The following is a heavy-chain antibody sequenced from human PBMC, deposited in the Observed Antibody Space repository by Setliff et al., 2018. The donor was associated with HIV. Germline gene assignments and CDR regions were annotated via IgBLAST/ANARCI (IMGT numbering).Heavy chain of an antibody. Sequence: ASVKVSCKASGYTFTSYDINWVRQATGQGLEWMGWMNPNSGNTGYAQKFRGRVTMTRNTSISTAYMELSSLRSEDTAVYYCARGRYNFWSGYRWFDPWGQGTLVTVSS. CDR1: GYTFTSYD. J-gene: IGHJ5*02. CDR2: MNPNSGNT. D-gene: IGHD3-3*01. V-gene: IGHV1-8*02. CDR3: ARGRYNFWSGYRWFDP.